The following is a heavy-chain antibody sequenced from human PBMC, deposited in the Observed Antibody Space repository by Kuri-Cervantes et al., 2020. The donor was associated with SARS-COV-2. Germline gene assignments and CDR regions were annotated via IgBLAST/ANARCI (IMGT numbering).Heavy chain of an antibody. Sequence: SVKVSCKASGGTFSSYTIRWVRQAPGQGLEWMGRIIPILSIANYAQKFQGRVTITADKSTSTAYMELSSLRSEDTAVYYCAREGAGTLYTSRYYGMDVWGQGTTVTVSS. D-gene: IGHD3-10*01. J-gene: IGHJ6*02. CDR1: GGTFSSYT. CDR2: IIPILSIA. CDR3: AREGAGTLYTSRYYGMDV. V-gene: IGHV1-69*04.